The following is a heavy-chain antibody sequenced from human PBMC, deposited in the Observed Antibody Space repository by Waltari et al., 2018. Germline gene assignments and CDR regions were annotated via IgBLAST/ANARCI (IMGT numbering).Heavy chain of an antibody. V-gene: IGHV1-2*02. D-gene: IGHD6-13*01. CDR3: ARGVEQQLVLEDLFDY. J-gene: IGHJ4*02. Sequence: QVQLVQSGAEVKKPGASVMVSCKASAYTFTGYSIHWVRQAPGQGLEWMGWINPNSGGTNYAQKFQGRVTMTRDTSISTAYMELSRLRSDDTAVYYCARGVEQQLVLEDLFDYWGQGTLVTVSS. CDR2: INPNSGGT. CDR1: AYTFTGYS.